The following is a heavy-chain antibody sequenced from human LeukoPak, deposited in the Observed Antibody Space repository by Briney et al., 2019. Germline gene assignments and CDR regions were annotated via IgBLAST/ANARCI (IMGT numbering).Heavy chain of an antibody. CDR3: ARDQDGVGATIDR. Sequence: GGSLRLSCAASGVTFSPYWMHWVRQAPGKGPVWVSRINNDGSSTWYAESVKGRFTISRDNARNTLSLQMHSLRAEDTALYYCARDQDGVGATIDRWGQGTLVTVSS. J-gene: IGHJ5*02. CDR2: INNDGSST. CDR1: GVTFSPYW. D-gene: IGHD1-26*01. V-gene: IGHV3-74*01.